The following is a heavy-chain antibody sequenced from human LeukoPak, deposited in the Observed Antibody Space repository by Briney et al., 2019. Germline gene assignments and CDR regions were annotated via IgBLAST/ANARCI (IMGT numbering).Heavy chain of an antibody. CDR3: AKDPLDCSGGSCYDWYYFDY. CDR1: GFTFSSFA. CDR2: FSGSGGST. Sequence: GGSLRLSCAASGFTFSSFAMSWVRQAPGKGLEWVSTFSGSGGSTYYADSVKGRFSISRDNSKNTLYLQMNSLRAEDTAVYYCAKDPLDCSGGSCYDWYYFDYWGQGTLVTVSS. D-gene: IGHD2-15*01. V-gene: IGHV3-23*01. J-gene: IGHJ4*02.